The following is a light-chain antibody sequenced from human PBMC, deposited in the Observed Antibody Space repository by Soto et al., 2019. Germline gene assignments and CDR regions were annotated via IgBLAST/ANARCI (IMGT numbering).Light chain of an antibody. CDR2: RAS. J-gene: IGKJ3*01. V-gene: IGKV3-15*01. CDR3: QQYNIWPFT. Sequence: EGVMTQSPATMSVSPGERATLSCRASLSVNTNLAWYQQKPGQPPRLLIYRASTRATGVPARFSVSGSGTAFTLTIGSLQSEDFAIYYCQQYNIWPFTFGPGTKVEIK. CDR1: LSVNTN.